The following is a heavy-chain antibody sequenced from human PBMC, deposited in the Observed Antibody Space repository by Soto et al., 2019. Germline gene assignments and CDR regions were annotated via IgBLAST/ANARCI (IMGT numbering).Heavy chain of an antibody. CDR1: GFTFSSYG. V-gene: IGHV3-74*01. J-gene: IGHJ6*02. Sequence: GGSLRLSCAASGFTFSSYGMHWVRQAPGKGLGWVSRINSDGSSTSYADSVKGRFTISRENAKNTLYLQMNSLRAEDTAVYYCAKVVSSWYYYYGMDVWGQGTTVTVSS. D-gene: IGHD6-13*01. CDR2: INSDGSST. CDR3: AKVVSSWYYYYGMDV.